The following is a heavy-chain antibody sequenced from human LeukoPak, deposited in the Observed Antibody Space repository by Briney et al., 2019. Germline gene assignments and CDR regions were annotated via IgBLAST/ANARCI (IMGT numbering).Heavy chain of an antibody. CDR3: ARVGYYDSSGPNYYYYYGMDV. V-gene: IGHV1-8*01. CDR1: GYTFTSYD. CDR2: MNPNSGNT. D-gene: IGHD3-22*01. J-gene: IGHJ6*02. Sequence: ASVKVSCKASGYTFTSYDINWVRQATGQGLEWMGWMNPNSGNTGYAQKFQGRVTMTRNTSISTAYMELSSLRSEDTAVYYCARVGYYDSSGPNYYYYYGMDVWGQGTTVTVSS.